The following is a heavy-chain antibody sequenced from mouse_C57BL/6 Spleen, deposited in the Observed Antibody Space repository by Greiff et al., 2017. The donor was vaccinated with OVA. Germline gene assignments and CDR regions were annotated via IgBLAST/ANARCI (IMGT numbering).Heavy chain of an antibody. J-gene: IGHJ4*01. V-gene: IGHV5-4*01. CDR1: GFTFSSYA. Sequence: EVQLVESGGGLVKPGGSLKLSCAASGFTFSSYAMSWVRQTPEKRLEWVATISDGGSYTYYPDNVKGRFTISRDNAKNNLYLQMSHLKSEDTAMYYCARVAGSSRGYYAMDYWGQGTSVTVSS. CDR2: ISDGGSYT. D-gene: IGHD1-1*01. CDR3: ARVAGSSRGYYAMDY.